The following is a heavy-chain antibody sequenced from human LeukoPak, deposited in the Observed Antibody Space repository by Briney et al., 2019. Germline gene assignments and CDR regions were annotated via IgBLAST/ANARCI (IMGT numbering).Heavy chain of an antibody. Sequence: GRSLRLSCAASGFTFSSYGMHWVRQAPGKGLEWVAVIWYDGSNKYYADSVKGRFTISRDNSKNTLYLQMNSLRDEDTAVYYCASLYYYDSSGYYSRGVFDYWGQGTLVTVSS. CDR3: ASLYYYDSSGYYSRGVFDY. CDR1: GFTFSSYG. V-gene: IGHV3-33*01. J-gene: IGHJ4*02. CDR2: IWYDGSNK. D-gene: IGHD3-22*01.